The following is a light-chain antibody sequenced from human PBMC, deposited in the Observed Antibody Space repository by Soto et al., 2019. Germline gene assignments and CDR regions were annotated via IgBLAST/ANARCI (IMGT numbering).Light chain of an antibody. J-gene: IGKJ1*01. CDR2: GAL. V-gene: IGKV1-12*01. CDR3: QQANSFPWT. Sequence: DIQMTQSPSSVSASVGDRVTITCRARQGIGSWLAWYQQKPGKAPKLLIYGALSLQSGVPSRFSGSVSGTDFTLTISSLQPEDSGTYYCQQANSFPWTFGQGTKVEIK. CDR1: QGIGSW.